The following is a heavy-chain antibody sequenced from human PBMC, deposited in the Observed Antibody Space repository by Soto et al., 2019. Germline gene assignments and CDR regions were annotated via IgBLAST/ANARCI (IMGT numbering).Heavy chain of an antibody. V-gene: IGHV1-18*01. Sequence: GASVKVSCKASGGTFSNSAISWVRQAPGQGLEWVGWISAYNGNTIFAQSVQGRVTMTTDTSTSTAYMELRSLRSDDTAVYYCARDLHYTNVYYGMDVWGQGTTVTVSS. D-gene: IGHD4-4*01. CDR1: GGTFSNSA. CDR3: ARDLHYTNVYYGMDV. CDR2: ISAYNGNT. J-gene: IGHJ6*02.